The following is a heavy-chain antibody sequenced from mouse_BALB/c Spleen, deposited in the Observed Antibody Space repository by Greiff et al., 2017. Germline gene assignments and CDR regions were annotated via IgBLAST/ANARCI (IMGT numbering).Heavy chain of an antibody. D-gene: IGHD1-1*01. V-gene: IGHV5-9-3*01. J-gene: IGHJ2*01. CDR1: GFTFSSYA. CDR2: ISSGGSYT. Sequence: EVQLVESGGGLVKPGGSLKLSCAASGFTFSSYAMSWVRQTPEKRLEWVATISSGGSYTYYPDSVKGRFTISRDNAKNTLYLQMSSLRSEDTAMYYCARHNANYAGYFDYGGQGTTRTVSS. CDR3: ARHNANYAGYFDY.